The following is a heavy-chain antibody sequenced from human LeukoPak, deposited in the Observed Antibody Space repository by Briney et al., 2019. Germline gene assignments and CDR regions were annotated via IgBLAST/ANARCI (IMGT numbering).Heavy chain of an antibody. CDR3: AKATYSSGWHVRDY. V-gene: IGHV3-23*01. D-gene: IGHD6-19*01. CDR2: ISASGGNT. J-gene: IGHJ4*02. CDR1: GFTFSSYA. Sequence: GGSLRLSCAASGFTFSSYAISWVRQAPGKGLEWVSAISASGGNTYYADSVKGRFTISRDNSKNTLYLQMNSPRAEDTAIYYCAKATYSSGWHVRDYWGLGTLVTVSS.